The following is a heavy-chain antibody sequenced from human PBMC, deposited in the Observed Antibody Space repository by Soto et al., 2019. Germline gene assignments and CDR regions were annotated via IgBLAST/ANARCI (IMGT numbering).Heavy chain of an antibody. V-gene: IGHV3-33*01. Sequence: GGSLRLSCAASGFTFSSYGMHWVRQAPGKGLEWVVVIWYDGSNKYYADSVKGRFTISRDNSKNTLYLQMNSLRAEDTAVYYCARWGVYSSSSGTHDAFDIWGQGTMVTVSS. J-gene: IGHJ3*02. D-gene: IGHD6-6*01. CDR1: GFTFSSYG. CDR3: ARWGVYSSSSGTHDAFDI. CDR2: IWYDGSNK.